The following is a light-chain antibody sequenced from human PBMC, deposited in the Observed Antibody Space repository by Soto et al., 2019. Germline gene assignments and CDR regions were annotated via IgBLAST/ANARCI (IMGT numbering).Light chain of an antibody. Sequence: DFVMTQSPLSLPVTPGEPASISCRSSQSLLHNNGYNYLDWYLQKPGQSPQLLIYLGSNRASGVPDRFSGSGSGTEFTLKISRVEAEDVGVYYCMQALQTPLTFGGGTKVEIK. CDR2: LGS. J-gene: IGKJ4*01. CDR1: QSLLHNNGYNY. V-gene: IGKV2-28*01. CDR3: MQALQTPLT.